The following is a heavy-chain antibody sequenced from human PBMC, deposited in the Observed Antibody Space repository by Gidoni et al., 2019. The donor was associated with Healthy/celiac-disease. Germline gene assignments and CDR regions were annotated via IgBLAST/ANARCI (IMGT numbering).Heavy chain of an antibody. D-gene: IGHD6-13*01. V-gene: IGHV1-46*01. Sequence: GQGLEWMGIINPSGGSTSYAQKFQGRVTMTRDTSTSTVYMELSSLRSEDTAVYYCARGLQGAYSSSWYVGWFDPWGQGTLVTVSS. CDR3: ARGLQGAYSSSWYVGWFDP. CDR2: INPSGGST. J-gene: IGHJ5*02.